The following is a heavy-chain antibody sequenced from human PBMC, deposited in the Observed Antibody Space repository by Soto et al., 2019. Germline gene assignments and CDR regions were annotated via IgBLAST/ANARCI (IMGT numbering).Heavy chain of an antibody. CDR1: GGTFSNSA. Sequence: QVQLVQSGAEVQKPGSSVKVSCKASGGTFSNSAISWVRQAPGQGLEWMGGIIPLFATGNYAQKFQGRVTITADESTSTAYMELISRRSEDTAIYYCARGPDSSDYYYFYWGQGTLVTVSS. CDR2: IIPLFATG. V-gene: IGHV1-69*01. J-gene: IGHJ4*02. CDR3: ARGPDSSDYYYFY. D-gene: IGHD3-22*01.